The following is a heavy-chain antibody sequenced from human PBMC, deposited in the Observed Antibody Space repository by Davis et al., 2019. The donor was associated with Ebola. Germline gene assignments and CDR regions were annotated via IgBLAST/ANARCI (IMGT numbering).Heavy chain of an antibody. Sequence: GESLKISCAASGFTFSSYSMNWVRQAPGKGLEWVSSISSSSSYIYYADSVKGRFTISRDNAKNSLYLQMNSLRAEDTAVYYCARDSTGINDYWGQGTLVTVSS. CDR1: GFTFSSYS. D-gene: IGHD1-1*01. V-gene: IGHV3-21*01. CDR3: ARDSTGINDY. J-gene: IGHJ4*02. CDR2: ISSSSSYI.